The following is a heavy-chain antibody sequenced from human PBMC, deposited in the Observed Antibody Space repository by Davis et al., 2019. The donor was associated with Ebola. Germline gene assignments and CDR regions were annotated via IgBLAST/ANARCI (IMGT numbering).Heavy chain of an antibody. J-gene: IGHJ4*02. CDR3: VTSTSTWLLNPSYFES. D-gene: IGHD3-3*01. CDR1: GYTFTSYG. CDR2: SYPSNGNT. Sequence: ASVKVSCKASGYTFTSYGITWVRQAPGQGLEWMGWSYPSNGNTHYAQKLQGRVTMTTDTSTSTAYMELRSLRNDDTAMYYCVTSTSTWLLNPSYFESWGQGTLVTVSS. V-gene: IGHV1-18*01.